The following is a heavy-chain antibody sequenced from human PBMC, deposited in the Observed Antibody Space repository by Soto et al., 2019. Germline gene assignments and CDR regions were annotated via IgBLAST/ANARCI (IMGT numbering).Heavy chain of an antibody. J-gene: IGHJ3*02. CDR1: GFTVTEIY. CDR2: IYNEFT. Sequence: EVQLVESGGGLVQPGGSLRLSCVASGFTVTEIYMNWVRQAPGKGLEWVSVIYNEFTDYADSVRGRFSISTDSSKNALYLQMISRRAEDSAVYYCVREPRYCSGGSCSIMGDAFDIWGQGTMVTVSS. V-gene: IGHV3-66*01. CDR3: VREPRYCSGGSCSIMGDAFDI. D-gene: IGHD2-15*01.